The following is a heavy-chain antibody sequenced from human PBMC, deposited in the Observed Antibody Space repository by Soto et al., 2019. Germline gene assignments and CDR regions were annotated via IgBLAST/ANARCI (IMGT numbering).Heavy chain of an antibody. J-gene: IGHJ6*02. Sequence: SVTIPLTWSVSDLSMGCSTFHFYWNWNRQCPGKGLGWIGSIYYSGATNYNPSLESRLAISVDTSKNQFSLNLGSVTAADTAVYYWARAMGDWGTYYYYYGFDVWGQGTTVT. CDR3: ARAMGDWGTYYYYYGFDV. V-gene: IGHV4-59*01. CDR2: IYYSGAT. CDR1: DLSMGCSTFHFY. D-gene: IGHD7-27*01.